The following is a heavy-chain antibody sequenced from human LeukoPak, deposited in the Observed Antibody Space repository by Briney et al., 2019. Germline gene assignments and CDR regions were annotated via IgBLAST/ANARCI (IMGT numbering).Heavy chain of an antibody. CDR1: GGTFSSYA. CDR3: ARKSGSYYDFAFDI. Sequence: GSSVKFSCKASGGTFSSYAISWVRQAPGQGLEGMGWINPNSGGTNYAQKFQGRVTMTRDTSISTAYMELSRLRSDDTAVYYCARKSGSYYDFAFDIWGQGTMVTVSS. J-gene: IGHJ3*02. V-gene: IGHV1-2*02. CDR2: INPNSGGT. D-gene: IGHD1-26*01.